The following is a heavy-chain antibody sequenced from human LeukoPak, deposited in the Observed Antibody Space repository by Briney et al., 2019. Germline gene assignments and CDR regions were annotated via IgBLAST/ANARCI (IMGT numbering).Heavy chain of an antibody. J-gene: IGHJ6*03. CDR3: VKEGEMGQNYYGSGRYYYYMDV. Sequence: PGRSLRLSCAASGFTFDDFAMHWVRQAPGKGLEWVSGINWNSGTIAYAVSAKGRFTISRDNAKNSLYLQMNSLRADDTALYYCVKEGEMGQNYYGSGRYYYYMDVWGKGTMVTVSS. CDR2: INWNSGTI. V-gene: IGHV3-9*01. D-gene: IGHD3-10*01. CDR1: GFTFDDFA.